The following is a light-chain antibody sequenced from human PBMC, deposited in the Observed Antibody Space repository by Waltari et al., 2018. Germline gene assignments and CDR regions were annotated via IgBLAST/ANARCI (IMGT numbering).Light chain of an antibody. CDR3: QQYHNIPPYT. V-gene: IGKV1-33*01. CDR2: DAS. J-gene: IGKJ3*01. CDR1: DDINSY. Sequence: DIHLTQSPSSLSASVGDRVTITCQASDDINSYLNWYQQKPSTAPKLLIYDASSLETGVPSRFAGSGSGTDFTLTISSLQPEDVAIYYCQQYHNIPPYTVCPGTKVNIK.